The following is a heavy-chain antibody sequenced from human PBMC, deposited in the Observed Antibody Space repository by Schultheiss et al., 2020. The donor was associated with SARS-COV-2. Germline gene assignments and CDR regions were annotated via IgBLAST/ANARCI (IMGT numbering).Heavy chain of an antibody. CDR3: ARARYSSSRGFDP. J-gene: IGHJ5*02. CDR1: GGSFSGYY. CDR2: IYYSGST. Sequence: SETLSLTCAVYGGSFSGYYWSWIRQPPGKGLEWIGYIYYSGSTNYNPSLKSRVTISVDTSKNQFSLKLSSVTAADTAVYYCARARYSSSRGFDPWGQGTLVTVSS. V-gene: IGHV4-59*12. D-gene: IGHD6-19*01.